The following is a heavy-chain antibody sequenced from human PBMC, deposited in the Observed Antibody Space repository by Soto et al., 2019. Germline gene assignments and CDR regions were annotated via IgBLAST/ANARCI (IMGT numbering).Heavy chain of an antibody. J-gene: IGHJ4*02. CDR3: TRRNYYPSSDYYHIDY. V-gene: IGHV4-39*01. D-gene: IGHD3-22*01. CDR1: GGSISSTSYH. CDR2: FYYSGST. Sequence: QLQLQESGPGLVKPSETLSLTCTVSGGSISSTSYHWGWIRQPPGKGLEWIGSFYYSGSTYYNPSLKSRVTISVDTSKNQFSLKLSSVTAADTAVYYCTRRNYYPSSDYYHIDYWGQGTLVTVSS.